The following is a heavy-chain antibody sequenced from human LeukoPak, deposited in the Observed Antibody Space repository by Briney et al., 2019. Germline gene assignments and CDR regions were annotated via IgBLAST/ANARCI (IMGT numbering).Heavy chain of an antibody. CDR2: ISSSSSTI. V-gene: IGHV3-48*01. CDR1: GFTFSSYS. D-gene: IGHD5-24*01. J-gene: IGHJ4*02. CDR3: AKGRGWLQFFDY. Sequence: TGGSLRLSCAASGFTFSSYSMNWVRQAPGKGLEWVSYISSSSSTIYYADSVKGRFTISRDNSKNTLYLQMNSLRAEDTAVYYCAKGRGWLQFFDYWGQGTLVTVSS.